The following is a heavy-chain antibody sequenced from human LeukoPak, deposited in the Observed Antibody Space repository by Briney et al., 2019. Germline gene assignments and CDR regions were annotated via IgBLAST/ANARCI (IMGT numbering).Heavy chain of an antibody. J-gene: IGHJ3*02. CDR3: TRDVGEAYDI. V-gene: IGHV3-7*01. CDR1: GFRFGGFL. Sequence: GGSLRLSCEASGFRFGGFLMNWVRQAPGKGPERVANINQDGSEKLYVDSVKGRFTISRDNAKNSLYLQMNSLRVEDTAVYYCTRDVGEAYDIWGHGTMVTVSS. CDR2: INQDGSEK. D-gene: IGHD3-10*01.